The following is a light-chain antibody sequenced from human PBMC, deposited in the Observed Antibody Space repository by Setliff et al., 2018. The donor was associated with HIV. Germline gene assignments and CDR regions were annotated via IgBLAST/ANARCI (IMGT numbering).Light chain of an antibody. V-gene: IGLV2-14*01. CDR1: SSDIGGYNY. J-gene: IGLJ1*01. CDR3: SSYRGGSTLFV. CDR2: EVN. Sequence: QSALTQPASVSGSPGQSITISCTGTSSDIGGYNYVSWYQQHPGKAPKLIIYEVNNRPSGVSNRFSGSKSGNTASLTISGLQAEDEADYFCSSYRGGSTLFVLGPGTKVTVL.